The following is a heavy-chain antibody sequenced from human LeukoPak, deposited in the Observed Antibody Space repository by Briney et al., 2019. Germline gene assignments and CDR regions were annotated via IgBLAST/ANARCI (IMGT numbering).Heavy chain of an antibody. CDR3: ARDWGSGWLYDPDAFDI. Sequence: SETLSLTCTVSGGSISSYYWSWIRQPAGKGLEWIGRIYTSRSTNYNPSLKSRVTMSVDTSKNQFSLKLSSVTAADTAVYYCARDWGSGWLYDPDAFDIWGQGTMVTVSS. V-gene: IGHV4-4*07. CDR2: IYTSRST. CDR1: GGSISSYY. D-gene: IGHD6-19*01. J-gene: IGHJ3*02.